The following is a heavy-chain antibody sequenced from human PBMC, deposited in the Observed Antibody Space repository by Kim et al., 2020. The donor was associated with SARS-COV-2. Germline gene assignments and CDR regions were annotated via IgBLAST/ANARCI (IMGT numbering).Heavy chain of an antibody. Sequence: KGRFTISRDESKNTLYLQMNSLKTEDTAVYYCTALSITMVRGVFYYGMDVWGQGTTVTVSS. V-gene: IGHV3-15*01. D-gene: IGHD3-10*01. CDR3: TALSITMVRGVFYYGMDV. J-gene: IGHJ6*02.